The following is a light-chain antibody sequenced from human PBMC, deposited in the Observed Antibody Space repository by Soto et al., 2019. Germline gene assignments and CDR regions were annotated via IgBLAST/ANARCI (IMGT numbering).Light chain of an antibody. J-gene: IGKJ1*01. CDR3: QQYNNWPQT. CDR1: QSVSSN. V-gene: IGKV3-15*01. CDR2: GAS. Sequence: EIVMTQSPATLSVSPGERATLSCRASQSVSSNLAWYQQKPGQAPRLLIYGASTRATGIPARFSGSGSGTAFTLTISSLQSEDFAVYYCQQYNNWPQTFGQGNKVEIK.